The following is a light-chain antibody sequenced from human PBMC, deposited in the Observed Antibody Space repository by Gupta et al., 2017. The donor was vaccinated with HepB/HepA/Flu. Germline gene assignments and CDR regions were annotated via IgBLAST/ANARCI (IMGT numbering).Light chain of an antibody. CDR1: QSVGSD. V-gene: IGKV3-15*01. J-gene: IGKJ1*01. CDR3: QQYNHWPPWT. CDR2: GAN. Sequence: ETVMTQSPGTLSVSPGGTATLSCRASQSVGSDLAWFQQRPGQAPRLLIYGANIRATGIPARVSGSGSGTEFTLTIRSLQSGDFGVYYCQQYNHWPPWTFGQGTKVEIK.